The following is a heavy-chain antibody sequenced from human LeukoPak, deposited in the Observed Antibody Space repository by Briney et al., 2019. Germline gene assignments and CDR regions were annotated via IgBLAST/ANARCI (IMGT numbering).Heavy chain of an antibody. J-gene: IGHJ4*02. Sequence: PGGSLRLSCAASGFTFSDYYMSWIRQAPGKGLEWVSYISSSGSTIYYADSVKGRFTISRDNAKNSLYLQMNSLRAEDTAVYYCASLASRYYDSSGYYPFDYWGQGTLVTVSS. D-gene: IGHD3-22*01. CDR1: GFTFSDYY. V-gene: IGHV3-11*04. CDR2: ISSSGSTI. CDR3: ASLASRYYDSSGYYPFDY.